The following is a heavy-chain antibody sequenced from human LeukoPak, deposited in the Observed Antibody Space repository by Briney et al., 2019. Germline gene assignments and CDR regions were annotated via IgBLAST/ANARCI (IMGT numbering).Heavy chain of an antibody. CDR2: IKQDGGQI. J-gene: IGHJ4*02. D-gene: IGHD4-17*01. CDR3: ARLGARQMLEY. V-gene: IGHV3-7*01. Sequence: GGSLRLSCAASGFMFSSYGMTWVRQAPGKGLEWVANIKQDGGQIYYLESVKGRFTVSRDNAKNSLYLQMNSLRAEDTAVYYCARLGARQMLEYWGQGTLVTVSS. CDR1: GFMFSSYG.